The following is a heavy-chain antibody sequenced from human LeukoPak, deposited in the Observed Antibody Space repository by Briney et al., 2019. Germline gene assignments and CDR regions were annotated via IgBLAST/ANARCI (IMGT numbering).Heavy chain of an antibody. V-gene: IGHV3-7*04. CDR1: GFTFSSHW. Sequence: GGSLRLSCAASGFTFSSHWMSWVRQAPGKGLEWVANIKQDGSEKYYVDSVKGRSTISRDNAKNSLYLQMNSLRAEDTAVYYCARGHDWRSDYWGQGTLVTVSS. CDR2: IKQDGSEK. J-gene: IGHJ4*02. CDR3: ARGHDWRSDY. D-gene: IGHD3-9*01.